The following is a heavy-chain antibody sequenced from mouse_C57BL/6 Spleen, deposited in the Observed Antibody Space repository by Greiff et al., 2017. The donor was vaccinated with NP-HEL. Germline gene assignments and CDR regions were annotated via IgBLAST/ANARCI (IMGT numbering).Heavy chain of an antibody. Sequence: EVQLQESGPGLVKPSQSLSFSCPVPGFSITTGYFWNLIPQFSGNKLGWRGYISYDGSNKYNPSLKNRISITRDTSKNQFFLKLNSVTTEDTATYYCARGQLRLLAYWGQGTLVTVAA. J-gene: IGHJ3*01. CDR1: GFSITTGYF. V-gene: IGHV3-6*01. CDR3: ARGQLRLLAY. D-gene: IGHD3-2*02. CDR2: ISYDGSN.